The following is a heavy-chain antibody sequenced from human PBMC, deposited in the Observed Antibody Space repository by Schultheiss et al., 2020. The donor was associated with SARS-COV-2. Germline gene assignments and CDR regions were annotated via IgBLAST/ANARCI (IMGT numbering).Heavy chain of an antibody. CDR2: ISGSGGST. CDR3: AKGADHYDFWSGSDY. V-gene: IGHV3-23*01. CDR1: GFTFSSFA. Sequence: GGSLRLSCAASGFTFSSFAMSWVRQAPGKGLEWVSAISGSGGSTYYADSVKGRFTISRDNSKNTLYLQMNSLRAEDTAVYYCAKGADHYDFWSGSDYWGQGTLVTVSS. D-gene: IGHD3-3*01. J-gene: IGHJ4*02.